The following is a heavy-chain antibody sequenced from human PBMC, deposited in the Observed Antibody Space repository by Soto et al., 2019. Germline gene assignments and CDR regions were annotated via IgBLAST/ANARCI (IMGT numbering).Heavy chain of an antibody. CDR3: VKDRGTQLKRRNYHWAY. D-gene: IGHD1-1*01. V-gene: IGHV3-30*18. J-gene: IGHJ4*02. Sequence: PGKGLESVADISHDGGNTYQADSGEGRLTVSRDNSKTTLYLQTNSLRPEDTAVYYCVKDRGTQLKRRNYHWAYWGQGTLVTVS. CDR2: ISHDGGNT.